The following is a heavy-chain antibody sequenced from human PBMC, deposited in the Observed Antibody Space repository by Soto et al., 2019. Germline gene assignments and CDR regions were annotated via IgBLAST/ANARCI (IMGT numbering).Heavy chain of an antibody. Sequence: PGGSLRLSCAASGFTFSSYAMSWVRQAPGKGLEWVSAISGSGGSTYYADSVKGRFTISRDNSKNTLYLQMNSLRAEDTAVYYCAKDFYPQITIFGVVTPQGMDVWGQGTTVTVSS. CDR3: AKDFYPQITIFGVVTPQGMDV. D-gene: IGHD3-3*01. V-gene: IGHV3-23*01. CDR2: ISGSGGST. CDR1: GFTFSSYA. J-gene: IGHJ6*02.